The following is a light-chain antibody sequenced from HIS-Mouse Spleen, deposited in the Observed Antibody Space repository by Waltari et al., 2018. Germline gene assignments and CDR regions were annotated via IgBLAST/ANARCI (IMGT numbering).Light chain of an antibody. Sequence: QSALTQPASVSGSPGQSTTISCTGTSSDVGGYNFVSWYQQHPGKAPKLMIYDVSNRPSGVSNRFSGSKSGNTASLTISGLQAEDEADYYCSSYTSSSFNVVFGGGTKLTV. CDR2: DVS. J-gene: IGLJ2*01. CDR3: SSYTSSSFNVV. V-gene: IGLV2-14*03. CDR1: SSDVGGYNF.